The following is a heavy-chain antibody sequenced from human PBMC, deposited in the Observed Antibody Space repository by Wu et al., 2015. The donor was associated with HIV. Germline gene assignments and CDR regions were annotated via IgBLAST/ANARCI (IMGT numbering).Heavy chain of an antibody. CDR1: GGSFSSFT. CDR2: VVPVFGIT. Sequence: QLIQSGAEVKRPGSSVKVSCKTSGGSFSSFTIAWMRQAPGRGLEWIGGVVPVFGITTYTQTLEGRVTITTDESTNTANMELTSLRFEDTAVYYCARWVAAHSAWFAPWGQGTLVTVSS. D-gene: IGHD2-15*01. CDR3: ARWVAAHSAWFAP. V-gene: IGHV1-69*05. J-gene: IGHJ5*02.